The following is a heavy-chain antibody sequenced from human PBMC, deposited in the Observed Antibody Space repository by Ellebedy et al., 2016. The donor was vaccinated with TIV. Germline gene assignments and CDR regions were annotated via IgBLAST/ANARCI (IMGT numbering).Heavy chain of an antibody. Sequence: GESLKISXKGSGYDFTRYWIGWVRQMPGKGLEWMGIIYPGDSDTRYSPSSQGQVTISAAKSIATAYLQWSSLKASDTAMYYCARGGSGPASPFDIWGQGTLVTVSS. CDR1: GYDFTRYW. CDR2: IYPGDSDT. CDR3: ARGGSGPASPFDI. D-gene: IGHD3-16*01. J-gene: IGHJ3*02. V-gene: IGHV5-51*01.